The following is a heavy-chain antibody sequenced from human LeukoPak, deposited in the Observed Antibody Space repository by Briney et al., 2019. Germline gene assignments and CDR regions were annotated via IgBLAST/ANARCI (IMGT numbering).Heavy chain of an antibody. Sequence: ASVKVSCKASGYTFTGYYMHWARQAPGQGLEWMGWINPNSGGTNYAQKFQGRVTMTRDTSISTAYMELSSLRSEDTAVYYCAREDTRTKDIAVAGTGVYWGQGTLVTVSS. CDR2: INPNSGGT. J-gene: IGHJ4*02. D-gene: IGHD6-19*01. CDR1: GYTFTGYY. V-gene: IGHV1-2*02. CDR3: AREDTRTKDIAVAGTGVY.